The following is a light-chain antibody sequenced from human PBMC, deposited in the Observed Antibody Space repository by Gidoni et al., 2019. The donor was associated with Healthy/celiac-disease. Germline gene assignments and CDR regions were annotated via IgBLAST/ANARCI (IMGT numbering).Light chain of an antibody. CDR1: QDISNY. CDR2: DAS. V-gene: IGKV1-33*01. Sequence: DPQMNQSPSSLSASVGDRVTITCQAGQDISNYLNWYQQKPGKAPKLLIYDASNLETGVPSRFSGSGSGTDFTFTISSLQPEDIATYYCQQYDNHPLTFGGGTKVEIK. J-gene: IGKJ4*01. CDR3: QQYDNHPLT.